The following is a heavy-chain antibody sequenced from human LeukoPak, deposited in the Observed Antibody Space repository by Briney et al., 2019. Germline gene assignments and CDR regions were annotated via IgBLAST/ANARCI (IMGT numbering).Heavy chain of an antibody. CDR3: ARVGSGYGYKSPYYFDY. Sequence: ASVKGSCKASGYTFTSYYMHWVRQAPGQGLEWMGIINPSGGSTSYAQKFQGRVTMTRDTSTSTVYMELSSLRSEDTAVYYCARVGSGYGYKSPYYFDYWGQGTLVTVSS. CDR1: GYTFTSYY. CDR2: INPSGGST. D-gene: IGHD5-24*01. J-gene: IGHJ4*02. V-gene: IGHV1-46*01.